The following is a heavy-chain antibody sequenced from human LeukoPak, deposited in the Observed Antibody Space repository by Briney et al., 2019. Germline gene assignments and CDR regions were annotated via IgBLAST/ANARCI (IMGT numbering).Heavy chain of an antibody. CDR3: ARAGLEWLVPVY. V-gene: IGHV1-69*06. J-gene: IGHJ4*02. D-gene: IGHD6-19*01. Sequence: SVKVSCKASGGTFSSYAMSCVRQAPGQGLEWMGGIIPIFGTANYAQKFQGRVTITADKSTSTAYMELSSLRSEDTAVYYCARAGLEWLVPVYWGQGTLDTVSS. CDR2: IIPIFGTA. CDR1: GGTFSSYA.